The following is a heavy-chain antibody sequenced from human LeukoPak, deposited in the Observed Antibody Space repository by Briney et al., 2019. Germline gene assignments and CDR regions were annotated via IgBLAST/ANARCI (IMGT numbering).Heavy chain of an antibody. CDR1: GGSISSSSYY. D-gene: IGHD4-17*01. CDR3: ARLSTVTTSFDY. Sequence: SETLSLTCTVSGGSISSSSYYWGWIRQPPGKGLEWIGSIYYSGSTYYNPSLKSRVTMSVDTSKNQFFLKLSSVTAADTAVYYCARLSTVTTSFDYWGQGTLVTVSS. V-gene: IGHV4-39*07. CDR2: IYYSGST. J-gene: IGHJ4*02.